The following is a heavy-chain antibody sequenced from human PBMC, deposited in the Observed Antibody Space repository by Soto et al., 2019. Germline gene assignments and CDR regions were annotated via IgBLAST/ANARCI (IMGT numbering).Heavy chain of an antibody. Sequence: GASVKVSCKASGYTFTSYAMHWVRQAPGQRLEWMGWINAGNGNTKYSQKFQGRVTMTRDTSTSTVYMELSSLRSEDTAVYYCARGGSGYYGDYWGQGTLVTVSS. J-gene: IGHJ4*02. CDR1: GYTFTSYA. D-gene: IGHD3-22*01. CDR2: INAGNGNT. CDR3: ARGGSGYYGDY. V-gene: IGHV1-3*01.